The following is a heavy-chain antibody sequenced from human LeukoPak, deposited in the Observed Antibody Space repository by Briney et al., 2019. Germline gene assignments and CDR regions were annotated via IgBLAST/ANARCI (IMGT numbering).Heavy chain of an antibody. D-gene: IGHD6-13*01. J-gene: IGHJ4*02. V-gene: IGHV4-59*01. CDR2: IYYSGST. CDR1: GGSISSYY. CDR3: ARLLYSSNWPNYFDY. Sequence: SETLSLTCTVSGGSISSYYWSWIRQPPGKGLEWIGYIYYSGSTNYNPSLKSRVTISVDTSKNQFSLKLSSVTAADTAVYYCARLLYSSNWPNYFDYWGQGTLVTVSS.